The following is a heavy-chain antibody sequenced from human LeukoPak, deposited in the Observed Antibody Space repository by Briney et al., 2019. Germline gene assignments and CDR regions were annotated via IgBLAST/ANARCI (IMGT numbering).Heavy chain of an antibody. CDR1: GLSFRSYG. Sequence: QPGGSLRLSCEASGLSFRSYGMSWVRQAPGKGLEWVSGISGSGDNTYYTDSVKGRFTISRDNSKNTLYLQMNSLRVEDTAVYYCAKCWTSDGVCLNFDHWGLGALVTVSS. J-gene: IGHJ4*02. CDR2: ISGSGDNT. V-gene: IGHV3-23*01. CDR3: AKCWTSDGVCLNFDH. D-gene: IGHD2-8*01.